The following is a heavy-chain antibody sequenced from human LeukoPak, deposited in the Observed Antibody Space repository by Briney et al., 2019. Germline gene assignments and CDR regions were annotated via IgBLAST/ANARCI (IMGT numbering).Heavy chain of an antibody. D-gene: IGHD4-17*01. CDR2: INPNSGGT. CDR1: GYTFICNY. Sequence: GASVKVSFKASGYTFICNYIHWVRQAPGQGPEWMGWINPNSGGTFYAQKFQDRVTMTRGTSISTAYLELGSLRSDDTAVYYCARDYGDYERRYDNWGQGSLVTVSS. CDR3: ARDYGDYERRYDN. V-gene: IGHV1-2*02. J-gene: IGHJ4*02.